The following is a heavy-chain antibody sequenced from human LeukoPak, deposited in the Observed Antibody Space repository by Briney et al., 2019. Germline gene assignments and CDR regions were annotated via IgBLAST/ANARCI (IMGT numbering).Heavy chain of an antibody. CDR2: ISSSSSYI. CDR1: GFTFSSYS. V-gene: IGHV3-21*01. CDR3: ARDQMTTVTTDDAFDI. Sequence: GGSLRLSCAASGFTFSSYSMNWVRQAPGKGLEWGSSISSSSSYIYYADSVKGRFTISRDNAKNSLYLQINSLRAEDTAVYYCARDQMTTVTTDDAFDIWGQGTMVTVSS. J-gene: IGHJ3*02. D-gene: IGHD4-17*01.